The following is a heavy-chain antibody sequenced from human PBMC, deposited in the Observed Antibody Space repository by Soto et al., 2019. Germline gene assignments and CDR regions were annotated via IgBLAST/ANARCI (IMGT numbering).Heavy chain of an antibody. CDR3: ARGDSSSWRGPFLDV. V-gene: IGHV3-21*01. CDR2: ISGGGSFS. Sequence: PGGSLRLSCVSSGFTFSSYSMNWVRRSPTKGLEWVSSISGGGSFSFFPDSLKGRFTISRDNARNSVTLEMNNLRVEDTAVYYCARGDSSSWRGPFLDVWGQGTTVTVSS. D-gene: IGHD6-13*01. J-gene: IGHJ6*02. CDR1: GFTFSSYS.